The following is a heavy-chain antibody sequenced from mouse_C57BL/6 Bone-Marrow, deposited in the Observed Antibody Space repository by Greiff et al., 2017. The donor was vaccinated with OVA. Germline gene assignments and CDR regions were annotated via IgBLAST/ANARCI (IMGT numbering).Heavy chain of an antibody. CDR3: VNYGSKFAY. Sequence: DVMLVESGGGLVQPKGSLKLSCAASGFSFNTYAMNWVRQAPGKGLEWVARIRSKSNNYATYYADSVKDRFTISRDDSESMLYLQMNNLKTEDTAMYYCVNYGSKFAYWGQGTLVTVSA. D-gene: IGHD1-1*01. CDR1: GFSFNTYA. J-gene: IGHJ3*01. V-gene: IGHV10-1*01. CDR2: IRSKSNNYAT.